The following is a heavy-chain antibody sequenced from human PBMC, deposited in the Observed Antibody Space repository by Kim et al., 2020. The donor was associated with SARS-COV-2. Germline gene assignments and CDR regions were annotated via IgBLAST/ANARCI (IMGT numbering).Heavy chain of an antibody. J-gene: IGHJ6*01. CDR2: ISYDGSNK. V-gene: IGHV3-30*18. CDR3: AKDLGGSSWYVYYYYGM. D-gene: IGHD6-13*01. Sequence: GGSLRLSCAASGFTFSSYGMHWVRQAPGKGLEWVAVISYDGSNKYYADSVKGRFTISRDNSKNTLYLQMNSLRAEDTAVYYCAKDLGGSSWYVYYYYGM. CDR1: GFTFSSYG.